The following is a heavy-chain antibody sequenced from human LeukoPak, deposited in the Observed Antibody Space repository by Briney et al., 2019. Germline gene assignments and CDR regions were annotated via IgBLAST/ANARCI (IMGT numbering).Heavy chain of an antibody. D-gene: IGHD5-24*01. J-gene: IGHJ6*02. V-gene: IGHV1-2*02. CDR3: ARGRWLQNYYGMDV. Sequence: ASVKVSCKASGYTFTGYYMHWVRQAPGQGLEWMGWISPNSGGTNYAQKFQGRVTMTRDTSISTAYMELSRLRSDDTAVYYCARGRWLQNYYGMDVWDQGTTVTVSS. CDR2: ISPNSGGT. CDR1: GYTFTGYY.